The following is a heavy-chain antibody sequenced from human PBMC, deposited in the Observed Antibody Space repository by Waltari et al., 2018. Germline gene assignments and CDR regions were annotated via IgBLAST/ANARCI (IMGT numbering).Heavy chain of an antibody. D-gene: IGHD3-22*01. V-gene: IGHV3-48*01. CDR3: AKGYYDSSGLYYFDY. Sequence: EVQLVESGGGLVQPGGSLRLSCAASGFTFSSYSMNWVRQAPGKGLAWVSYISSSSSTIYYADSVKGRFTISRDNAKNSLYLQMNSLRAEDTAVYYCAKGYYDSSGLYYFDYWGQGTLVTVSS. CDR1: GFTFSSYS. CDR2: ISSSSSTI. J-gene: IGHJ4*02.